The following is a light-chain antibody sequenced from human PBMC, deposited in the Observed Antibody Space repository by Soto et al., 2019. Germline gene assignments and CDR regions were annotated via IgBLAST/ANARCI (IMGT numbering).Light chain of an antibody. Sequence: EIQVTQSHSTLSASVGDRFTITFRASQSISSWLAWYQQKPGKAPKLLIYKASSLESGVPSRFSGSGSGTEFTLTISSLQPDDFATYYCLQYQTYWTFAQGTKVDI. CDR2: KAS. J-gene: IGKJ1*01. V-gene: IGKV1-5*03. CDR1: QSISSW. CDR3: LQYQTYWT.